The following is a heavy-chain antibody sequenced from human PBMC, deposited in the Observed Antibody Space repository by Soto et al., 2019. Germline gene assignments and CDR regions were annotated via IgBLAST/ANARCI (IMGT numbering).Heavy chain of an antibody. V-gene: IGHV3-74*01. CDR3: AKTGRLEYSSSSTNRPLDY. D-gene: IGHD6-6*01. J-gene: IGHJ4*02. CDR1: GFTFSIYW. CDR2: INSDGSST. Sequence: EVQLVESGGGLVQPGGSLRLSCAASGFTFSIYWMHWVRQAPGKGLVWVSRINSDGSSTSYADSVKGRFTISRDNAKNTLYLQMNSLRAEDTAVYYCAKTGRLEYSSSSTNRPLDYWGQGTLVTVSS.